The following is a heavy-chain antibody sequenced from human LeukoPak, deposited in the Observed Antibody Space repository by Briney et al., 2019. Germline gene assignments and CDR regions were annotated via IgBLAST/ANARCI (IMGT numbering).Heavy chain of an antibody. CDR3: ARGGTHDYFAY. CDR2: IYSSGST. V-gene: IGHV4-4*07. D-gene: IGHD3-16*01. CDR1: GVPISLYY. J-gene: IGHJ4*02. Sequence: PSETLSLTCTDSGVPISLYYWSWIRQPAGKGLQWIGRIYSSGSTNYNPSLESRVTMSVDTSKSQLSLNLTSVTAADTAVYYCARGGTHDYFAYWGQGALVTVSS.